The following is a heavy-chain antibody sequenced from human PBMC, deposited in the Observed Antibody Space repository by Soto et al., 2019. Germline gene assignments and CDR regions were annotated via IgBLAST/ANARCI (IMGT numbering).Heavy chain of an antibody. V-gene: IGHV4-59*01. J-gene: IGHJ6*02. CDR1: GGSISSYY. D-gene: IGHD5-18*01. Sequence: SETLSLTFTVSGGSISSYYWSWIRQPPGKGLEWIGYIYYSGSTNYNPSLKSRVTISVDTSKNQFSLKLSSVTAADTAVYYCARDSMTGGDSYGHNYYYYGMDVWGQGTTVTVSS. CDR3: ARDSMTGGDSYGHNYYYYGMDV. CDR2: IYYSGST.